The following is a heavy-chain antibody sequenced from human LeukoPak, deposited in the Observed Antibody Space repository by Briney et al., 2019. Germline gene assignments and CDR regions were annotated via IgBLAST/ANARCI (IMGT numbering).Heavy chain of an antibody. V-gene: IGHV3-48*04. J-gene: IGHJ6*04. CDR3: AELGITMIGGV. CDR1: GFPFSTFW. CDR2: ISSSGSTI. D-gene: IGHD3-10*02. Sequence: PGGSLRLSCAVSGFPFSTFWMNWVRQAPGKGLEWVSYISSSGSTIYYADSVKGRFTISRDNAKNSLYLQMNSLRAEDTAVYYCAELGITMIGGVWGKGTTVTISS.